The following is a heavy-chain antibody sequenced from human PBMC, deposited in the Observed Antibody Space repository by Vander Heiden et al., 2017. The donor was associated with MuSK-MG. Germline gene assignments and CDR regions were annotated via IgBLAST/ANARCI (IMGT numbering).Heavy chain of an antibody. CDR2: INIDGTTT. D-gene: IGHD3-10*01. J-gene: IGHJ4*02. V-gene: IGHV3-74*01. CDR3: VRDRGQWFGVDY. Sequence: DVQLVQSGGDVVQPGGSLRLSCAASGFPVSTYWMHWVRQAPGKGLVWVSHINIDGTTTTNADAVKGRFTISRDNAKKTGYLKMKSMRPEDTAVYYYVRDRGQWFGVDYWGQGTMVTVSS. CDR1: GFPVSTYW.